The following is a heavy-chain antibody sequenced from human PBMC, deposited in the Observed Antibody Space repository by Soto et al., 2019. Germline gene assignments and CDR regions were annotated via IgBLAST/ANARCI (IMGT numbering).Heavy chain of an antibody. CDR1: GFTFSTYS. Sequence: EVQLVESGGGLVQPGGSLRLSCAASGFTFSTYSMNWVRQAPGKGLEWVSYISSSGNTIYYADSMKGRFTISRDNAKNSLYRQMNSLRDEDTAVYYCARDYYGGSGDYEGVGYFLHWGQGALVTVSS. CDR3: ARDYYGGSGDYEGVGYFLH. CDR2: ISSSGNTI. J-gene: IGHJ1*01. D-gene: IGHD3-22*01. V-gene: IGHV3-48*02.